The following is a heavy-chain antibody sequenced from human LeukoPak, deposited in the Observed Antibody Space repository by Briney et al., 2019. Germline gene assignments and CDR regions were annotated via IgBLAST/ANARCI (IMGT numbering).Heavy chain of an antibody. CDR1: GFTFSSYS. CDR2: ISGSSSYI. V-gene: IGHV3-21*01. Sequence: GGSLRLSCAASGFTFSSYSMNWVRQAPGKGLEWVSSISGSSSYIYYADSVKGRFTISRDNAKNSLYLQMNSLRAEDTAVYYCARRKPALDAFDIWGQGTMVTVSS. J-gene: IGHJ3*02. CDR3: ARRKPALDAFDI.